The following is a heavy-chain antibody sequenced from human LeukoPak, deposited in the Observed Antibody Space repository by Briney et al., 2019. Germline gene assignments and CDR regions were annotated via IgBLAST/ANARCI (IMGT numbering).Heavy chain of an antibody. J-gene: IGHJ6*02. CDR3: AKGPTYYDILTGYYYYGMDV. V-gene: IGHV3-23*01. CDR1: GFTFSSYA. CDR2: ISGSGGST. D-gene: IGHD3-9*01. Sequence: GSLRLSCAASGFTFSSYAMSWVRQAPGKGLEWVSAISGSGGSTYYADSVKGRFTISRDNSKNTLYLQMNSLRAEDTAVYYCAKGPTYYDILTGYYYYGMDVWGQGTTVTVSS.